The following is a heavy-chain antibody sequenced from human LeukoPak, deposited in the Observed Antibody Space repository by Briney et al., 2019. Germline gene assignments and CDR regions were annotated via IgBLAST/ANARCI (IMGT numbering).Heavy chain of an antibody. D-gene: IGHD3-10*01. V-gene: IGHV1-69*04. CDR1: VGTFSSYA. J-gene: IGHJ4*02. Sequence: ASVKVSCKASVGTFSSYAISWVRQAPGQGLEWMGRIIPILGIANYAQKFQGRVTITADKSTSTAYMELSSLRSEDTAVYYCAKWFGDDDYWGQGTLVTVSS. CDR2: IIPILGIA. CDR3: AKWFGDDDY.